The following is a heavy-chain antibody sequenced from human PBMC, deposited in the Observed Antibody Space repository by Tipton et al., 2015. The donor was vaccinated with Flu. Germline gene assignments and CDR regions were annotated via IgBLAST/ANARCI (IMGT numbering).Heavy chain of an antibody. J-gene: IGHJ4*02. CDR2: IVRSGTTT. V-gene: IGHV3-23*01. CDR3: AKADSSGFHYARRHS. Sequence: GSLRLSCTASGITFSSYAMSWVRQAPGKGLEWVSSIVRSGTTTYYADSVKGRFSISRDNSKSTLYLQMNSLRAEDTAVYYCAKADSSGFHYARRHSWGQGTLVTVSS. CDR1: GITFSSYA. D-gene: IGHD3-22*01.